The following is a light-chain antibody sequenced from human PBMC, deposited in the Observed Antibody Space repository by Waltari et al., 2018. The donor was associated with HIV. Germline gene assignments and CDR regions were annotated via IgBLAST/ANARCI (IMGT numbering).Light chain of an antibody. CDR3: QQYGTFPRT. CDR2: GAS. V-gene: IGKV3-20*01. J-gene: IGKJ1*01. Sequence: EIVLTQSPRTLSLSPGERATLPCRASQTISSMSLAWYQQKPGQAPRLVISGASYRATGFPDRFSGSGSGTDFTLTIHRLEPEDFVVYYCQQYGTFPRTFGQGTKVEIK. CDR1: QTISSMS.